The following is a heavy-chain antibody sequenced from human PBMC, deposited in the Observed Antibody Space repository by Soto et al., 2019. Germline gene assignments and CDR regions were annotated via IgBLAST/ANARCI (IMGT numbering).Heavy chain of an antibody. V-gene: IGHV3-23*01. Sequence: EVQLLESGGGLVEPGGSLRLSCAASGLTFSNYAMNWVRQAPGKGLEWVSAISGSGGSTYNADSVKGRFTISRDNSKNTLYVQMNSLRAEDTAVYYCTKNALQGAVAGPNWFDPWGQGTLVTVSS. CDR3: TKNALQGAVAGPNWFDP. CDR2: ISGSGGST. D-gene: IGHD6-19*01. CDR1: GLTFSNYA. J-gene: IGHJ5*02.